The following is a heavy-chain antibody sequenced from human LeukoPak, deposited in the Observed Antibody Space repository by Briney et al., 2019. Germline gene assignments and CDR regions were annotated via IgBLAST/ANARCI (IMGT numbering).Heavy chain of an antibody. D-gene: IGHD6-25*01. J-gene: IGHJ6*03. Sequence: GGSLRLSCAPSGFTFTDYSMNWVRQAPGKGLEWVASISTVSTYTFYADSVKGRFSISRDNVRNLLYLQMSSLGAEDTAVYHCARDGSGFYLYNYMDVWGKGTTVTVSS. CDR2: ISTVSTYT. CDR1: GFTFTDYS. CDR3: ARDGSGFYLYNYMDV. V-gene: IGHV3-21*06.